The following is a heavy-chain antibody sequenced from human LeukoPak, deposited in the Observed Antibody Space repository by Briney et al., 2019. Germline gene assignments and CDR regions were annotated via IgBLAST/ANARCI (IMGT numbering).Heavy chain of an antibody. CDR3: ASNVDTAMAHLHPFDY. D-gene: IGHD5-18*01. Sequence: PSETLSLTCAVSGGSISSGGYSWSWIRQPQGKGLEWIGYIYRSGSTYYNPSLKSRVTISVNRSKNQFSLKLSSVTAADTAVYYCASNVDTAMAHLHPFDYWGQGTLVTVSS. J-gene: IGHJ4*02. CDR1: GGSISSGGYS. CDR2: IYRSGST. V-gene: IGHV4-30-2*01.